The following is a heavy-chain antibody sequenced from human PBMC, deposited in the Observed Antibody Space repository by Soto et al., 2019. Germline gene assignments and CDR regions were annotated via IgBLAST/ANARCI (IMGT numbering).Heavy chain of an antibody. V-gene: IGHV3-15*07. Sequence: PGGSLRLSCAASGFTFSNAWMNWVRQAPGKGLEWVGRIKSKTDGGTTDYAAPVKGRFTISRDDSKNTLYLQMNSLKTEDKAVYYCTREEYYYYYGMDVWGQGTTVTVSS. CDR2: IKSKTDGGTT. CDR3: TREEYYYYYGMDV. J-gene: IGHJ6*02. CDR1: GFTFSNAW.